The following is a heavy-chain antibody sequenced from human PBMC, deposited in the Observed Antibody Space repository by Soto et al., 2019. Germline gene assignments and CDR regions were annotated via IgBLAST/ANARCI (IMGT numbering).Heavy chain of an antibody. CDR3: AHSRRRFIAAAGYYYYYGMDV. D-gene: IGHD6-13*01. CDR2: IYWDDDK. Sequence: SGPTLVNPTQTLTLTCTFSGFSLSTSGVGVGWIRQPPGKALEWLALIYWDDDKRYSPSLKSRLTITKDTSKNQVVLTMTNMDPVDTATYYCAHSRRRFIAAAGYYYYYGMDVWGQGTTVTVSS. CDR1: GFSLSTSGVG. V-gene: IGHV2-5*02. J-gene: IGHJ6*02.